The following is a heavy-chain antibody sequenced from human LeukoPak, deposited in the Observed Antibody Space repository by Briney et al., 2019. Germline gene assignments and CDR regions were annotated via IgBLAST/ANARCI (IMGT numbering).Heavy chain of an antibody. CDR3: ARVQPESIAVAWLGTDY. CDR2: ICHSGSS. Sequence: PSETLSLTCAVSGYSISSGYYWGWIRQPPGKGLEWIGSICHSGSSYYNPSLKSRVTISVDTSKNQFSLKLSSVTAADTALYYCARVQPESIAVAWLGTDYWGQGTLVTVSS. J-gene: IGHJ4*02. CDR1: GYSISSGYY. D-gene: IGHD6-19*01. V-gene: IGHV4-38-2*01.